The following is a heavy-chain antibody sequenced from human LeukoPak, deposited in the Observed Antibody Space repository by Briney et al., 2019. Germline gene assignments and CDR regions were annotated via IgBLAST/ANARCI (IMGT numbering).Heavy chain of an antibody. CDR2: ISAYNGNT. V-gene: IGHV1-18*01. J-gene: IGHJ4*02. D-gene: IGHD5-18*01. Sequence: ASVKVSCKASGYTFTSYGISWVRPAPGQGLEWMGWISAYNGNTKYAQKLQCRVTMTTDTSTSTAYMELRSLRSDATAVYYCARDHSYSFKHFAYWAQGTLVTVSS. CDR3: ARDHSYSFKHFAY. CDR1: GYTFTSYG.